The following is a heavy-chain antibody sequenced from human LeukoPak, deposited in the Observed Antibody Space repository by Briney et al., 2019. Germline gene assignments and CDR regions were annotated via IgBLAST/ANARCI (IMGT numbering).Heavy chain of an antibody. CDR3: ASQLGYSYGTSFDY. CDR1: GYTFTSYG. V-gene: IGHV1-18*01. CDR2: ISAYNGNT. J-gene: IGHJ4*02. D-gene: IGHD5-18*01. Sequence: ASVKVSCKASGYTFTSYGISWVRQAPGQWLEWMGWISAYNGNTNYAQKLQGRVTMTTDTSTSTAYMELRSLRSDDTAVYYCASQLGYSYGTSFDYWGQGTLVTVSS.